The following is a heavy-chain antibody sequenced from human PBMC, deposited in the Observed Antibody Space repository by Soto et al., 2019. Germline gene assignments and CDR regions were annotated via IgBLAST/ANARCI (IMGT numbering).Heavy chain of an antibody. V-gene: IGHV3-53*01. CDR2: IYYGGTT. CDR3: AREAAGFDI. CDR1: GFTVSYDH. Sequence: GGSLRLSCAASGFTVSYDHMSWVRQAPGKGPEWVSVIYYGGTTYYADSVQGRFTISRDKSKNTLYLQMNDLRADDTAVYYCAREAAGFDIWGQGTMVTIS. J-gene: IGHJ3*02.